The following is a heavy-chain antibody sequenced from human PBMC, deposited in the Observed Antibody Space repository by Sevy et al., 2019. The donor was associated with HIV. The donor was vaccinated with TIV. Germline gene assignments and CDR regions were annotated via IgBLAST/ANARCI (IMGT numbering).Heavy chain of an antibody. J-gene: IGHJ4*02. D-gene: IGHD3-22*01. V-gene: IGHV3-73*01. Sequence: GGSLRLSCAASGFTFSGSAMHWVRQASGKGLEWVGRRRSKANSYATAYAASVKGRFTISRDDSKNTAYLQMNSLKTEDTAVYYCTAPSSSGYVNYWGQGTLVTVSS. CDR2: RRSKANSYAT. CDR1: GFTFSGSA. CDR3: TAPSSSGYVNY.